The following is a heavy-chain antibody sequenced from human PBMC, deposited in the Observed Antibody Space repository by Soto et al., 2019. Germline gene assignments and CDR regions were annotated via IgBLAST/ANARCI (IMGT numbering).Heavy chain of an antibody. V-gene: IGHV1-8*01. Sequence: QVQLVQSGAEVRKPGASVKVSCQASGYTFTSYDISWVRQATGQGLEWMGWMNTSNGDTDYAQKFQGSVTMTKNPSIKAAYMELSSLRSEDTAVYYWARADRVVAPTDYGMDVWGQGATLTLSS. CDR1: GYTFTSYD. CDR2: MNTSNGDT. J-gene: IGHJ6*02. CDR3: ARADRVVAPTDYGMDV. D-gene: IGHD2-2*01.